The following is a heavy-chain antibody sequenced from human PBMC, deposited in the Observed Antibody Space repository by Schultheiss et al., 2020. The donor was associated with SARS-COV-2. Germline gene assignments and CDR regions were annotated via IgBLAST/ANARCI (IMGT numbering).Heavy chain of an antibody. Sequence: GESLKISCAASGFTFSSYEMNWVRQAPGKGLEWVSYISGRGGTKYYADSVKGRFTISRDNAKNSLYLQMNSLRAEDTAVYYCASSLYSTSWYRDYWGQGTLVTVSS. CDR2: ISGRGGTK. V-gene: IGHV3-48*03. CDR3: ASSLYSTSWYRDY. CDR1: GFTFSSYE. D-gene: IGHD6-13*01. J-gene: IGHJ4*02.